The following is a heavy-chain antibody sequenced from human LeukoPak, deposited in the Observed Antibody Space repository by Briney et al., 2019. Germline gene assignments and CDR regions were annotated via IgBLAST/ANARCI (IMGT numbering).Heavy chain of an antibody. CDR3: AKDKFDGSGNYYFDW. CDR2: ISWDGGRT. V-gene: IGHV3-43D*03. J-gene: IGHJ4*02. CDR1: GFTFRSYA. Sequence: GGSLRLSCVASGFTFRSYAMHSVRQGPGKGLEWVSLISWDGGRTYYADSVKGRFTISRDNSKNSLYLQMNSLRAEDTALYYCAKDKFDGSGNYYFDWWGQGTLVTVSS. D-gene: IGHD3-10*01.